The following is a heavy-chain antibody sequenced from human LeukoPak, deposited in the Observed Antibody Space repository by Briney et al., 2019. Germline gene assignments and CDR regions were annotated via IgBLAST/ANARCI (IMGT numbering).Heavy chain of an antibody. Sequence: GGSLRLSCAVSGFTFNKYYMHWVRQAPGKGLVWVSRISSDGSNTNYADSVKGRFTTSRDNAKNTLYLQMNSLRAEDTAVYFCIRVPYWGQGALVTVSS. V-gene: IGHV3-74*01. J-gene: IGHJ4*02. CDR2: ISSDGSNT. CDR1: GFTFNKYY. CDR3: IRVPY.